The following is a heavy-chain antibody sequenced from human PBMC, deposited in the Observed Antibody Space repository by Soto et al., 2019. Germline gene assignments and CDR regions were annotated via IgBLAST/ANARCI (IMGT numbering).Heavy chain of an antibody. D-gene: IGHD3-16*02. V-gene: IGHV1-3*01. CDR3: ARDYDYVWGSYRLDHYYFGMDV. CDR2: LDAGNGDT. CDR1: GYSFTSYA. J-gene: IGHJ6*02. Sequence: ASVKVSCKGSGYSFTSYALHWVRQAPGQSLEWMGWLDAGNGDTKYSQKFHGRVTINRDTSASTAYLEINSLRSEDTAVYYCARDYDYVWGSYRLDHYYFGMDVWGQGSTVTGFS.